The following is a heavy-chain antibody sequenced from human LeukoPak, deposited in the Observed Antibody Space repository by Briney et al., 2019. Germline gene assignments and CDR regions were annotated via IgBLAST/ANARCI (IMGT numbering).Heavy chain of an antibody. V-gene: IGHV3-11*04. CDR2: ISSSGNTI. J-gene: IGHJ4*02. Sequence: GRSLTLSCAASGFTFSDYYMSWLRQPPGKGLEWVSYISSSGNTIYYADSVKGRFTISRDNAKNSLYLHMNSLRAEDTAVYYCARFPKRVDFWFWVDYWGQGTLVTVSS. CDR3: ARFPKRVDFWFWVDY. D-gene: IGHD3-3*01. CDR1: GFTFSDYY.